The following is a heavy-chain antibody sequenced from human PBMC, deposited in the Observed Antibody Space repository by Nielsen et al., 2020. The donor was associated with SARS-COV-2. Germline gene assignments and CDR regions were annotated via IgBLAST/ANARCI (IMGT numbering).Heavy chain of an antibody. V-gene: IGHV3-43*01. J-gene: IGHJ6*03. D-gene: IGHD6-6*01. CDR3: AKGFSSSSRDYMNV. Sequence: GESLKISCAASGFTFDDYTMHWVRQAPGKGLEWVSLITWDGGSKYYGDSVRGRFTISRDNRKNSLFLQMNSLRTEDTALYYCAKGFSSSSRDYMNVWGKGTTVTVSS. CDR2: ITWDGGSK. CDR1: GFTFDDYT.